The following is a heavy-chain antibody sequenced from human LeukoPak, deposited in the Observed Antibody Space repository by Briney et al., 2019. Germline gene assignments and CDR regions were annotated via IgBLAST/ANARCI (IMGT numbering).Heavy chain of an antibody. V-gene: IGHV4-59*01. D-gene: IGHD3-10*01. CDR3: ARASRGHDY. J-gene: IGHJ4*02. CDR2: IYYSGNT. CDR1: GGSISSSY. Sequence: SGSLSLTCTVSGGSISSSYWSWIRQPPGKGLEWIGYIYYSGNTNYNPSLKSRVTITVDTSKNQFSLKLTSVTAADTAVYYCARASRGHDYWGQGTLVTVSS.